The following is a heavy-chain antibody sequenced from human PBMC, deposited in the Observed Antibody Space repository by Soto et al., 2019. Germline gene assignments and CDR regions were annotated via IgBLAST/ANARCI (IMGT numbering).Heavy chain of an antibody. CDR3: AKAPQTYDFPYSFDS. CDR2: ISGSGSGGST. V-gene: IGHV3-23*01. CDR1: GFTFTSCA. Sequence: PWGSLRLSCAASGFTFTSCAMSWFRQAPGKGLEWVSSISGSGSGGSTYYADSVKGRFTISRDNFKDTLFLQMNSLRAEDTAVYYCAKAPQTYDFPYSFDSWGHGTLVTVS. D-gene: IGHD3-3*01. J-gene: IGHJ4*01.